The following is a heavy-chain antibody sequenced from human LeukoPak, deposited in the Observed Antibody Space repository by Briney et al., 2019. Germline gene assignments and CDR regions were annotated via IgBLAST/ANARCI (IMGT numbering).Heavy chain of an antibody. V-gene: IGHV1-8*02. Sequence: ASVKVSCKASGYTFTSYDINWVRQATGQGLEWMGWMNPNSGNTGYAQKFQGRVTMTRDTSTSTVYIELSSLRSEDTAVYYCARDGFLGHDAFDIWGQGTMVTVSS. CDR1: GYTFTSYD. J-gene: IGHJ3*02. CDR2: MNPNSGNT. CDR3: ARDGFLGHDAFDI. D-gene: IGHD3-3*01.